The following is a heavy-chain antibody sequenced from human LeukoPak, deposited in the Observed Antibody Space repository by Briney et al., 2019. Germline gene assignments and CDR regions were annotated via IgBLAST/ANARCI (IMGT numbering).Heavy chain of an antibody. V-gene: IGHV3-23*01. CDR1: GFTFSSYA. CDR3: ANSGYLAGFDY. D-gene: IGHD3-22*01. Sequence: GGSLRLSCAASGFTFSSYAMSWVRQAPGKGLEWVSAISTSGGSTYYADSVKGRFTISRDNSKNTLFLQMNGLRAEDTAVYYCANSGYLAGFDYWGQGTLVTVSS. CDR2: ISTSGGST. J-gene: IGHJ4*02.